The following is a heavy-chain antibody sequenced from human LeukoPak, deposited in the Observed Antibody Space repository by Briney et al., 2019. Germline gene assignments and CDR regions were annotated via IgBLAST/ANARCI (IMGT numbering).Heavy chain of an antibody. CDR2: ISGSGGST. CDR1: GFTFSSYA. CDR3: AKDARRSPMSGMDY. D-gene: IGHD6-6*01. V-gene: IGHV3-23*01. Sequence: PGGSLRLSCAASGFTFSSYAMSWVRQAPGKGLEWVSVISGSGGSTYYADSVKGRFTISRDNFKNTLSLQMNSLRAEDTAVYYCAKDARRSPMSGMDYWGQGTLVTVSS. J-gene: IGHJ4*02.